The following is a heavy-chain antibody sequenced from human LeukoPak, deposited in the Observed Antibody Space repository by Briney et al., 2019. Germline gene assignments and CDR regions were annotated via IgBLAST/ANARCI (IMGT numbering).Heavy chain of an antibody. V-gene: IGHV3-48*03. D-gene: IGHD6-13*01. J-gene: IGHJ4*02. CDR1: GFTFSSYE. Sequence: QPGGSLRLSCAASGFTFSSYEMNWVRQAPGKGLEWVSYISSSGSTIYYADSVKGRFTISRDNAKNSLYLQMNSLRAEDTAVYYCARAFGSSWYGLDYWGQGTLVTVSP. CDR2: ISSSGSTI. CDR3: ARAFGSSWYGLDY.